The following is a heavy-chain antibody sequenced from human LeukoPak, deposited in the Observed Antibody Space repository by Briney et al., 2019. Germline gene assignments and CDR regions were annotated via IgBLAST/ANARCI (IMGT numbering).Heavy chain of an antibody. Sequence: ASVKVSCKASGYTFTDYYMHWVRQAPGQGLEWMGWINPSSGGTNYAQKFQGRVTVTRDTSTSTVYMELSSLRSEDTAVYYCARDRCNGCYYFDYWGQGTLVTVSS. J-gene: IGHJ4*02. CDR1: GYTFTDYY. D-gene: IGHD2-15*01. CDR3: ARDRCNGCYYFDY. CDR2: INPSSGGT. V-gene: IGHV1-2*02.